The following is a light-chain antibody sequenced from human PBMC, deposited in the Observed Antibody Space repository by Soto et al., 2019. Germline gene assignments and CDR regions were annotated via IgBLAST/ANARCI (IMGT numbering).Light chain of an antibody. J-gene: IGKJ1*01. CDR1: QSMSTY. Sequence: DIQMTQSPSSLSASVGDRVTITCRASQSMSTYLNWYQQKPGKAPKPLIFAASSLQGGVPSRFSGSGSGTDFTLTISSLQPEDFAVYYCQQHSHWPPWTFGQGTRVEIQ. CDR3: QQHSHWPPWT. V-gene: IGKV1-39*01. CDR2: AAS.